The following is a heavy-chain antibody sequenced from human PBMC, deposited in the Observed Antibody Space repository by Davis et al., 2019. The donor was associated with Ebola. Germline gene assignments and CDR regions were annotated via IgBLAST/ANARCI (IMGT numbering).Heavy chain of an antibody. J-gene: IGHJ4*02. CDR2: INPNSGNT. D-gene: IGHD3-22*01. Sequence: AASVKVSCKASGYTFTSHDINWVRQATGQGLEWVGWINPNSGNTGYAQKFQGRVTMTRNTSISTAYMELSSLRSEDTAVYYCARGLGRYYYDSSGYVDYWGQGTLVTVSS. CDR1: GYTFTSHD. CDR3: ARGLGRYYYDSSGYVDY. V-gene: IGHV1-8*01.